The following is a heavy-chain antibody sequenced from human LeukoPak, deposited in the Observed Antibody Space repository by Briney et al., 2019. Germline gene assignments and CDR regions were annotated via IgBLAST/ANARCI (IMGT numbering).Heavy chain of an antibody. D-gene: IGHD6-6*01. Sequence: GESLKISCKGSGYSFTSYWIGWVRQMPGKGLEWLGIIYPGDSDTRYSPSFQGQVTISADKSISTAYLQSSSLKASDTAMYYCARHKISYSSSSDFDYWGQGTLVTVSS. J-gene: IGHJ4*02. CDR3: ARHKISYSSSSDFDY. V-gene: IGHV5-51*01. CDR1: GYSFTSYW. CDR2: IYPGDSDT.